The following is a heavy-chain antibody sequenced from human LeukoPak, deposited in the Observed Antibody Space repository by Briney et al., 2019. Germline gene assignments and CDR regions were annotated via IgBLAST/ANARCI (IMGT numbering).Heavy chain of an antibody. J-gene: IGHJ4*02. D-gene: IGHD4-17*01. CDR3: AKEQRYGDYDIRRGRSHFDY. CDR1: RFTFSNYG. CDR2: ISYDGNNK. V-gene: IGHV3-30*18. Sequence: PGGSLRLSCAASRFTFSNYGMHWVRQAPGKGLEWVTVISYDGNNKYCADSVKGRSTISRDNSKNTLYLQMNSLRGEDTAVYYCAKEQRYGDYDIRRGRSHFDYWGQGTLVTVSS.